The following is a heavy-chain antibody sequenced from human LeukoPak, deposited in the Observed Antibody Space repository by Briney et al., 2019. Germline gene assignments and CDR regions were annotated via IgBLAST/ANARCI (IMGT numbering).Heavy chain of an antibody. CDR1: GGSFSGYY. J-gene: IGHJ6*03. Sequence: SETLSLTCAVYGGSFSGYYWSWIRQPPGKGLEWIGEINHSGSTNYNPSLKSRVTISVDTSNNQFSLKLSSVTAADTAVYYCARDSDPFSMDVWGKGTTVTVSS. V-gene: IGHV4-34*01. CDR2: INHSGST. CDR3: ARDSDPFSMDV.